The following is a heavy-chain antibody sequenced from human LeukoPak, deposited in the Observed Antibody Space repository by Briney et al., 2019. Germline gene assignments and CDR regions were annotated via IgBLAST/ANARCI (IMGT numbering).Heavy chain of an antibody. CDR1: GGSISSYY. CDR3: ARLGSSWELDY. D-gene: IGHD6-13*01. CDR2: IYYSGST. Sequence: SETLSLTCTVSGGSISSYYWSWIRQPPGKGLEWIGYIYYSGSTNYNPSLKSRVTISVDTSKNQFSLKLSSVTAADTAVYYCARLGSSWELDYWGQGTLVTVSS. J-gene: IGHJ4*02. V-gene: IGHV4-59*08.